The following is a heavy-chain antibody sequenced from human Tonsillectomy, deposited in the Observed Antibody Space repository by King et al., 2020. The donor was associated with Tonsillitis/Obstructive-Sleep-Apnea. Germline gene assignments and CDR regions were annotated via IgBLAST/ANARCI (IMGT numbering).Heavy chain of an antibody. Sequence: VQLVESAGGLIQPGGSLLLSCAASGFSVSSNYMSWVRQPPGKGLEWVSVIYSGGSAYYGDSVKGRFTISRDNSKNTLYLQMNSLTAEDTAVYYCARHHIAAARLYYSAMDVWGQGTTVTVSS. D-gene: IGHD6-13*01. J-gene: IGHJ6*02. V-gene: IGHV3-53*01. CDR1: GFSVSSNY. CDR2: IYSGGSA. CDR3: ARHHIAAARLYYSAMDV.